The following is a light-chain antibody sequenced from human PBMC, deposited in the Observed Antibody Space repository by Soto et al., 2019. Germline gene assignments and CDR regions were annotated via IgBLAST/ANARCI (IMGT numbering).Light chain of an antibody. J-gene: IGKJ1*01. V-gene: IGKV3-15*01. CDR1: QSISSN. CDR3: QQYYSTPRT. CDR2: GAS. Sequence: EIVMTQSPASLSVSPGGRATLSCRASQSISSNLAWYQQKPGQAPRLLIYGASTRATGIPARFSGSGSGTDFTLTISSLQAEDVAVYYCQQYYSTPRTFGHGTKVDI.